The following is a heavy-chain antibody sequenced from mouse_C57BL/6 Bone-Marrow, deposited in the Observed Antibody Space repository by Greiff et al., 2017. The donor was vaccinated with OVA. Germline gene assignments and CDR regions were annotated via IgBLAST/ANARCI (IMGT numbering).Heavy chain of an antibody. CDR3: ARDPSFAY. CDR2: ISDGGSYT. Sequence: EVKLLESGGGLVKPGGSLKLSCAASGFTFSSYAMSWVRQTPEKRLEWVATISDGGSYTYYPDNVKGRFTISRDNAKNNRYLQMSHLKSEDTAMYYWARDPSFAYWGQGSRVTVAA. CDR1: GFTFSSYA. V-gene: IGHV5-4*01. J-gene: IGHJ3*01.